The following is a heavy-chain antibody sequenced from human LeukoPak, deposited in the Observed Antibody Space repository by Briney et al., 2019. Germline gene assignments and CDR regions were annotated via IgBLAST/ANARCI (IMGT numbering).Heavy chain of an antibody. D-gene: IGHD3-22*01. CDR2: IIPIFGTA. J-gene: IGHJ1*01. CDR3: ARDYGFYYYDSSGYYSSGYFQH. CDR1: GGTFSSYA. Sequence: SVKVSCKASGGTFSSYAISWVRQAPGQGLEWMGGIIPIFGTANYAQKFQGRVTITADESTSTAYMELSSLRSEDTAVYYCARDYGFYYYDSSGYYSSGYFQHWGQGTLVTVSS. V-gene: IGHV1-69*01.